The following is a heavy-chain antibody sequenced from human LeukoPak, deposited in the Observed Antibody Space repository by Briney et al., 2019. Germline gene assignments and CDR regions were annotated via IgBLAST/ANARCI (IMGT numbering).Heavy chain of an antibody. D-gene: IGHD2-15*01. CDR1: GGTLSSYA. V-gene: IGHV1-69*06. CDR2: IIPIFGTA. CDR3: ASEPRLEAATTAWFDP. J-gene: IGHJ5*02. Sequence: SVKVSCKASGGTLSSYAISWVRQAPGQGLEWMGGIIPIFGTANYAQKFQGRVTITADKSTSTAYMELSSLRSEDTAVYYCASEPRLEAATTAWFDPWGQGTLVTVSS.